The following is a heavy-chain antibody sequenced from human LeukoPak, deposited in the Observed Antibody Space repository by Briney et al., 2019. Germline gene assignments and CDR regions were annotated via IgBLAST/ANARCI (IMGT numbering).Heavy chain of an antibody. J-gene: IGHJ4*02. CDR1: GYTFTSYA. CDR3: ARDGLPGRYYYDSSGYYYEPPTNFDY. V-gene: IGHV7-4-1*02. D-gene: IGHD3-22*01. Sequence: ASVKVSCKASGYTFTSYAMNWVRQAPGQGLEWMGWINTNTGNPTYAQGFTGRFVFSLDTSVSTAYLQISSLKAEDTAVYYCARDGLPGRYYYDSSGYYYEPPTNFDYWGQGTLVTVSS. CDR2: INTNTGNP.